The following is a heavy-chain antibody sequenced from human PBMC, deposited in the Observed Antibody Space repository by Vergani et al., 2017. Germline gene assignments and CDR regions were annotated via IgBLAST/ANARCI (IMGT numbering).Heavy chain of an antibody. V-gene: IGHV1-18*01. J-gene: IGHJ4*02. CDR2: IRAYNGNT. D-gene: IGHD3-22*01. CDR3: ARSKENYYYDSSGKYYFDY. Sequence: QVQLVQSGAEVKKPGASVKVSCKASGYTFTSYGISWVRQAPGQGLEWMGWIRAYNGNTNYAQTLQGRVTMTTDTSTSTAYMEMRSLRSDDTSMYSCARSKENYYYDSSGKYYFDYWGQGTLVTVSS. CDR1: GYTFTSYG.